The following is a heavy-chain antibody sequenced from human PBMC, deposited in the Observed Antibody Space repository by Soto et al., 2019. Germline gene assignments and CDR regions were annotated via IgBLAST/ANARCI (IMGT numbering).Heavy chain of an antibody. CDR1: GGTFSTYD. D-gene: IGHD6-13*01. CDR2: IIPLLDIA. Sequence: ASVKVSCKASGGTFSTYDISWVRQAPGQGLEWMGGIIPLLDIAHYSEKVQGRVTITADESTSTFYMELSSLRFEDTAVYYCAREAGHKREFDPCGQGTLVTVAS. CDR3: AREAGHKREFDP. V-gene: IGHV1-69*10. J-gene: IGHJ5*02.